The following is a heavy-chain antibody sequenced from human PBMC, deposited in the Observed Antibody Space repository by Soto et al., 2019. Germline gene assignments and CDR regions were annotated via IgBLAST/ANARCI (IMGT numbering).Heavy chain of an antibody. CDR2: ISYDGRNK. D-gene: IGHD1-26*01. CDR3: AKDWRWEQQIYGMNV. Sequence: PVGSLRLSCVASYFSFRNYGMHWVRQAPGKGLEWVADISYDGRNKYYAESVKGRFTISRDNSKNTLYLQMNSLRTEDTAVYYCAKDWRWEQQIYGMNVWGQGTTVTVSS. V-gene: IGHV3-30*18. CDR1: YFSFRNYG. J-gene: IGHJ6*02.